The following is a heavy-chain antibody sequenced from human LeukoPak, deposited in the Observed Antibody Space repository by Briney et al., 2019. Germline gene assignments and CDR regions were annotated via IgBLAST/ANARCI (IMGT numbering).Heavy chain of an antibody. D-gene: IGHD3-22*01. CDR1: GGSISSSSYY. J-gene: IGHJ4*02. Sequence: SETLSLTCTVSGGSISSSSYYWGWIRQPPGKGLEWIGSIYYSGSTYYNPSLKSRVTISVDTSKNQFSLKLSSVTAAGTAVYYCARRYYYGSSGYLDYWGQGTLVTVSS. CDR2: IYYSGST. CDR3: ARRYYYGSSGYLDY. V-gene: IGHV4-39*01.